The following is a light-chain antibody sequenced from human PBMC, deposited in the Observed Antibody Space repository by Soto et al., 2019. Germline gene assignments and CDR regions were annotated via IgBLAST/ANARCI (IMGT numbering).Light chain of an antibody. CDR3: SSHTSSSTLV. Sequence: QSVLTQPASVSGSPGQSITISCTGTSSDVGGYDFVSWFQQHPGKAPKLMIYEVTYRPSGVSNRFSGSKSGNTASLTISGLQAEDEADYYCSSHTSSSTLVFGGGTKLTVL. CDR1: SSDVGGYDF. CDR2: EVT. V-gene: IGLV2-14*01. J-gene: IGLJ3*02.